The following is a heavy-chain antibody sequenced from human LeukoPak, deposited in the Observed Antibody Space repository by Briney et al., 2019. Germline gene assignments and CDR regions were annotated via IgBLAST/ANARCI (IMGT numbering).Heavy chain of an antibody. D-gene: IGHD3-22*01. CDR2: INHSGST. CDR3: ARACGSYDSSGSNAFDI. J-gene: IGHJ3*02. CDR1: GGSFSGYY. V-gene: IGHV4-34*01. Sequence: PSETLSLTCAVYGGSFSGYYWSWIRQPPGKGLEWIGEINHSGSTNYNPSLKSRVTISVDTSKSQFSLKLSSVTAADTAVYYCARACGSYDSSGSNAFDIWGQGTMVTVSS.